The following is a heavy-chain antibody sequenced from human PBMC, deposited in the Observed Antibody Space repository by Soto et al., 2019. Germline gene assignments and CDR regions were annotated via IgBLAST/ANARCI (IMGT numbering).Heavy chain of an antibody. J-gene: IGHJ6*02. CDR3: ARESVRSDLVPAAISAMDV. CDR1: GDTFNSYT. Sequence: QVPLVQSGAEVTKPGSSVKVSCKDSGDTFNSYTITWVRQAPGQGLEWMGRIIPMFGIASYAQNFQGRVTITADKSTSTAYMELSSLRSEDTAGYYCARESVRSDLVPAAISAMDVWGQGTKVIVSS. CDR2: IIPMFGIA. V-gene: IGHV1-69*08. D-gene: IGHD2-2*01.